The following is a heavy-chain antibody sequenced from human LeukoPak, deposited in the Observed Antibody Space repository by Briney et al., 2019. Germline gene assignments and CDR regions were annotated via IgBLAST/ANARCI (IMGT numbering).Heavy chain of an antibody. CDR3: ARGALRWLS. CDR2: IYYTGRT. Sequence: PSETLSLTCTVSGGSISSYYWSWIRQPPGKGLEWIGYIYYTGRTNYNPSLKSRVTISVDTSKNQFSLKLSSVTAADTAVYYCARGALRWLSWGQGTLVTVSS. J-gene: IGHJ4*02. D-gene: IGHD4-23*01. CDR1: GGSISSYY. V-gene: IGHV4-59*01.